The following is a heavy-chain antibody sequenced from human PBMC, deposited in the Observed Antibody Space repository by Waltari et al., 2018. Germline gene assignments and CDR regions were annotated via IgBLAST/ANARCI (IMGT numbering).Heavy chain of an antibody. V-gene: IGHV4-38-2*01. Sequence: QVQLQESGPGLVKPSETLSLTCAVSGYSINSGYYWGWIRPPPGKGLESIGTVYHDGRTYYNPSVRRRLTIAVDTSKNQVSLKLSSATAADTAVYYCVRSMGVRAFDPWGQGTLVTVSS. D-gene: IGHD1-26*01. CDR1: GYSINSGYY. CDR2: VYHDGRT. CDR3: VRSMGVRAFDP. J-gene: IGHJ5*02.